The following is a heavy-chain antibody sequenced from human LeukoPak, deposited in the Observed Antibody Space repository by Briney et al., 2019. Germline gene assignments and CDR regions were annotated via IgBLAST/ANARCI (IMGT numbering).Heavy chain of an antibody. Sequence: GRSLRLSCAASGFTFSSYAMHWVRQAPGKGLEWVAVISYDGSNKYYADSVKGRFTISRDNSKNTLYLQMNSLRAEDTAVYYCARGGVVVAAIYGYWGQGTLVTVSS. D-gene: IGHD2-15*01. CDR3: ARGGVVVAAIYGY. V-gene: IGHV3-30-3*01. CDR2: ISYDGSNK. CDR1: GFTFSSYA. J-gene: IGHJ4*02.